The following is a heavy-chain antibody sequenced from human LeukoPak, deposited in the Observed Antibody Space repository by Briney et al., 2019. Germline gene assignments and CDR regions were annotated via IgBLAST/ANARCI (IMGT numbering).Heavy chain of an antibody. CDR2: IYSGGST. V-gene: IGHV3-53*01. CDR3: ARDLVAPYGMDV. Sequence: GGSLRLSCAASGFTVSSNYMSWVRQAPGKGLEWVSVIYSGGSTYYADSVKVRFTISRDNSKNTLYLQMNSLRAEDTAVYYCARDLVAPYGMDVWGQGTTVTVSS. CDR1: GFTVSSNY. J-gene: IGHJ6*02. D-gene: IGHD5-12*01.